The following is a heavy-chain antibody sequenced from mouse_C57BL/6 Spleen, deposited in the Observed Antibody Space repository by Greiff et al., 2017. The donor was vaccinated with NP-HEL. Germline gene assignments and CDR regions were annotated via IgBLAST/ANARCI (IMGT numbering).Heavy chain of an antibody. V-gene: IGHV1-18*01. D-gene: IGHD2-2*01. J-gene: IGHJ1*03. CDR3: ARLGPLWLRRGDWYFDV. CDR1: GYTFTDYN. Sequence: DVHLVESGPELVKPGASVKIPCKASGYTFTDYNMDWVKQSHGKSLEWIGDINPNNGGTIYNQKFKGKATLTVDKSSSTAYMELRSLTSEDTAVYYCARLGPLWLRRGDWYFDVWGTGTTVTVSS. CDR2: INPNNGGT.